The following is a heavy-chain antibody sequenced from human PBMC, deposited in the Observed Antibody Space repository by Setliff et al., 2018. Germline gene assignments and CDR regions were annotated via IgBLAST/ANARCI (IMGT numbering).Heavy chain of an antibody. CDR2: IGVYSGNT. J-gene: IGHJ4*02. Sequence: ASVKVSCKASGYTFTESIVSWVRQAPGQGLEWMGWIGVYSGNTYSAQKFQDRLTMTTDTSTNMAHMELRGLRSDDTAVYYCLRLVRYCSRTTCQKTSGDEVWGQGTPVTVSS. CDR1: GYTFTESI. V-gene: IGHV1-18*01. CDR3: LRLVRYCSRTTCQKTSGDEV. D-gene: IGHD2-8*01.